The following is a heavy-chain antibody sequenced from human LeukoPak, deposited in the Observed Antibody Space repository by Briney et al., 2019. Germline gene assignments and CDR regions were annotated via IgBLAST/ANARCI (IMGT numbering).Heavy chain of an antibody. CDR1: GFTVSSNY. V-gene: IGHV3-66*01. CDR2: IYSGGST. CDR3: AKVGVLRFLEWLLDHYFDY. J-gene: IGHJ4*02. D-gene: IGHD3-3*01. Sequence: PGGSLRLSCAASGFTVSSNYMSWVRQAPGKGLEWVSVIYSGGSTYYADSVKGRFTISRDNSKNTLYLQMNSLRAEDTAVYYCAKVGVLRFLEWLLDHYFDYWGQGTLVTVSS.